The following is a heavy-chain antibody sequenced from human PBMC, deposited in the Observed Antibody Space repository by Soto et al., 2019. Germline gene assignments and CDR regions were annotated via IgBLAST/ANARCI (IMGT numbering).Heavy chain of an antibody. J-gene: IGHJ6*03. D-gene: IGHD2-2*01. V-gene: IGHV4-31*11. CDR3: ARTVVPTSVDYYYYYMDV. Sequence: QVQLQESGPGLVKPSQTLSLTCAVSGASINSDTYSWSWIRQLPGKGLEWIGYIYDSGSTYYNPPLKSRVTISEDTSNNQVSLKLNSVTAADTAVYYCARTVVPTSVDYYYYYMDVWGKGTRVTVS. CDR1: GASINSDTYS. CDR2: IYDSGST.